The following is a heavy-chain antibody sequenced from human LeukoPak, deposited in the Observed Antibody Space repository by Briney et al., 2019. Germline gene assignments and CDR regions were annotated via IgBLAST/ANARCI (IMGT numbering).Heavy chain of an antibody. CDR2: ISYDGSNR. J-gene: IGHJ6*02. Sequence: GGSLRLSCAASGFTFSSYAMHWARQAPVKGLEWVAVISYDGSNRYYADSVKGRFTISRDNSKNTLYLQMNSLRAEDTAVYYCARGSYRPNYYSYYYYGMDVWGQGTTVTVSS. D-gene: IGHD3-16*02. CDR3: ARGSYRPNYYSYYYYGMDV. V-gene: IGHV3-30-3*01. CDR1: GFTFSSYA.